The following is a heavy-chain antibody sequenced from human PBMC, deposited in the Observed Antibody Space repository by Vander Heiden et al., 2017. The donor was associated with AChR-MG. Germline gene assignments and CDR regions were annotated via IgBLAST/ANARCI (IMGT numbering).Heavy chain of an antibody. CDR2: IRSKAYGETT. CDR3: TRELRTRYYFDY. D-gene: IGHD3-10*01. CDR1: GFTFGDYS. Sequence: EVQLVESGGGLVQPGRSLRLSCTASGFTFGDYSLSWLRRAPGKGLEWVGFIRSKAYGETTDYAASVKGRFSISRDDSKSIAYLQMNSLKTEDTAVYYCTRELRTRYYFDYWGQGTLVTVSS. V-gene: IGHV3-49*03. J-gene: IGHJ4*02.